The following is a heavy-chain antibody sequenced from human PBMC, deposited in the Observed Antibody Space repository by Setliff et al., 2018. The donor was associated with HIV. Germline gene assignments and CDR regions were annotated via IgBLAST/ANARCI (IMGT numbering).Heavy chain of an antibody. CDR3: TRHRGPPWDAFDI. CDR1: GGSITSSGYH. V-gene: IGHV4-39*01. Sequence: SETLSLTCSVSGGSITSSGYHWGWIRQPPGKGLEWIGNIYYSGDTFYNASLRSRLTLSVDTSKNQCSLKLNSVTASDTAMYYCTRHRGPPWDAFDIWGQGTMVTVSS. J-gene: IGHJ3*02. CDR2: IYYSGDT.